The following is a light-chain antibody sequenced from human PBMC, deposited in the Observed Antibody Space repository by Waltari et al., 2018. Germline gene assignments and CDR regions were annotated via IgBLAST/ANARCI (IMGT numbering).Light chain of an antibody. J-gene: IGLJ2*01. CDR1: SSYVGRYDY. CDR2: DVR. V-gene: IGLV2-14*03. Sequence: QSALTQPASVSGSSGQSITIPCTGSSSYVGRYDYVSWYQQLPGKAPKLIIFDVRVRPSGVSNRFSGSKSGNTASLTISGLQAEDEADYYCASYTYSSNVVFGGGTKVTV. CDR3: ASYTYSSNVV.